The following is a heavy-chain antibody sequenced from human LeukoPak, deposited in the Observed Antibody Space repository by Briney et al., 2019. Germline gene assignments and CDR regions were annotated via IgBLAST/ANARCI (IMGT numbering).Heavy chain of an antibody. J-gene: IGHJ4*02. CDR2: IYYSGST. CDR3: ARPGGSGWPRYYFDY. Sequence: SETLSLTCTVSGGSISSSSYYWGWLRQPPGTGLEWVGSIYYSGSTYYNPSLKSRVTISVDTSKNQFSLKLSSVTAADTAVYYCARPGGSGWPRYYFDYWGQGTLVTVSS. D-gene: IGHD6-19*01. CDR1: GGSISSSSYY. V-gene: IGHV4-39*01.